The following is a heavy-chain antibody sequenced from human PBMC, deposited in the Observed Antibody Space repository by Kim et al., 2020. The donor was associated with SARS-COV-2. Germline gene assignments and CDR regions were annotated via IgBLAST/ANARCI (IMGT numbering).Heavy chain of an antibody. CDR2: IIPIFGTA. Sequence: SVKVSCKASGGTFSSYAISWVRQAPGQGLEWMGGIIPIFGTANYAQKFQGRVTITADESTSTAYMELSSLRSEDTAVYYCARDEGYCSSTSCYIGNYYYGMDVWGQGTTVTVSS. J-gene: IGHJ6*02. CDR3: ARDEGYCSSTSCYIGNYYYGMDV. CDR1: GGTFSSYA. V-gene: IGHV1-69*13. D-gene: IGHD2-2*02.